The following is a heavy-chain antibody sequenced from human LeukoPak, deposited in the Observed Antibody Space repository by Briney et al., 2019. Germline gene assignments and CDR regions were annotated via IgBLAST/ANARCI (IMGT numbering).Heavy chain of an antibody. CDR1: GGSISSYY. D-gene: IGHD4-23*01. V-gene: IGHV4-59*08. Sequence: SETLSLTCTVSGGSISSYYCSWIRQPPGKGLEWIGYIYYSGSTNYNPSLKSRVTISVDTSKNQFSLKLSSVTAADTAVYYCARHGYGGSFALDYWGQGTLVTVSS. CDR2: IYYSGST. J-gene: IGHJ4*02. CDR3: ARHGYGGSFALDY.